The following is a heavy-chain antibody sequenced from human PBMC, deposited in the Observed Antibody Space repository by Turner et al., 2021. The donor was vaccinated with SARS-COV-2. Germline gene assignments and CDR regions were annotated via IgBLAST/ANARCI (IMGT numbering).Heavy chain of an antibody. CDR3: ARVPHYYDSSGYYYNFDY. Sequence: QVQLVQSGAEMKKPGASVKVSCKASGYSFTGYFMHWVRQAPGQGLEWMGWINPNSGGTNYEQKLQGRVTMTRDTSISTAYMELSRLRSDDTAVYYCARVPHYYDSSGYYYNFDYWGQGTLVTVSS. V-gene: IGHV1-2*02. D-gene: IGHD3-22*01. J-gene: IGHJ4*02. CDR1: GYSFTGYF. CDR2: INPNSGGT.